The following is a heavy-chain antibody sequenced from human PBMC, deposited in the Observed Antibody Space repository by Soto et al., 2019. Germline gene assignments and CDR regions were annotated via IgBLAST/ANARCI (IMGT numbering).Heavy chain of an antibody. Sequence: SETLSLTCTVSGGSVSSGSYYWSWIRQPPGKGLEWIGYIYYSGSTNYNPSLKSRVTISVDTSKNQFSLKLSSVTAADTAVYYCARGRGYSSGWYPTEFNWFDPWGQGTLVTVS. CDR2: IYYSGST. V-gene: IGHV4-61*01. D-gene: IGHD6-19*01. CDR1: GGSVSSGSYY. J-gene: IGHJ5*02. CDR3: ARGRGYSSGWYPTEFNWFDP.